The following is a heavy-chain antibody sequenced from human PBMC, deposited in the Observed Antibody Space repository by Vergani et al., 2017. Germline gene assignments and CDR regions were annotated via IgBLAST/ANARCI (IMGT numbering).Heavy chain of an antibody. CDR1: EFTFSNYA. Sequence: EVQLLESGGGLVQPGGSLRLTCAASEFTFSNYAMNWVRQAPGKALEWVSGISGSGVSAYYTDSVKGRFTISRDNSKNMLFLQMNNLRTEDTAIYYCAKQYFVSGNYLFDYWGQGTLVTVSS. CDR3: AKQYFVSGNYLFDY. CDR2: ISGSGVSA. V-gene: IGHV3-23*01. J-gene: IGHJ4*02. D-gene: IGHD3-10*01.